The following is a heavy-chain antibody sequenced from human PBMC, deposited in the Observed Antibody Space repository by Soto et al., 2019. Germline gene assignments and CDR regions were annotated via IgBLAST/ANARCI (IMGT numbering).Heavy chain of an antibody. V-gene: IGHV1-2*02. D-gene: IGHD2-8*02. J-gene: IGHJ4*02. Sequence: HEHLVQSGAEVKRPGASLKVSCKASGYSFTGYYIHWVRQAPGQGLEWMGWINPDSGATNYAQNLQGSVTLTSDTSINTASLDLTSLTSDDTAVYYCARGDYGTGGYPFPYFDYWGQGTLVIVSS. CDR3: ARGDYGTGGYPFPYFDY. CDR1: GYSFTGYY. CDR2: INPDSGAT.